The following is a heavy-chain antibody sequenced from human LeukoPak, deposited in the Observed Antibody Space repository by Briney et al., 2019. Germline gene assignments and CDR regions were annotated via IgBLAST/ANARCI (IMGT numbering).Heavy chain of an antibody. CDR3: ARGGFGDYVWGSYRFDY. Sequence: GRSLRLSCAASGFTFSSYAMDWVRQAPGKGLEWVAVISYDGNNKYFPDSVKGRFTISRDNSKNTLYLQMNSVRPEGTAVYYCARGGFGDYVWGSYRFDYWGQGTLVTVSS. CDR1: GFTFSSYA. CDR2: ISYDGNNK. V-gene: IGHV3-30-3*01. D-gene: IGHD3-16*02. J-gene: IGHJ4*02.